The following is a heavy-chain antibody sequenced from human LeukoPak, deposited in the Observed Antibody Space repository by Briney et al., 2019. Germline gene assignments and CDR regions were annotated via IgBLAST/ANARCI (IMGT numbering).Heavy chain of an antibody. CDR2: IIPIFGTA. CDR3: ACYTVKDYYYYYMDV. CDR1: GGTFSSYA. V-gene: IGHV1-69*01. Sequence: GASVKVSCKASGGTFSSYAISWVRQAPGQGLEWMGGIIPIFGTANYAQKFQGRVTITADESTSTAYMELSSLRSEDTAVYYCACYTVKDYYYYYMDVWGKGTTVTASS. D-gene: IGHD2-2*02. J-gene: IGHJ6*03.